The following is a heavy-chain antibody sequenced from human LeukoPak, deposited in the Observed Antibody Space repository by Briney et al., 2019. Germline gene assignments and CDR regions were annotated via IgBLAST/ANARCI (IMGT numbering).Heavy chain of an antibody. CDR3: AKKAPADPSDS. J-gene: IGHJ4*02. Sequence: GGSLRLSCAASGFTFSTYAMHWVRQAPGKGLEWVAVIWYDGTIEYYGDSVKGRFSISRDNAKNTLYLQMNSLRAEDTAVYYCAKKAPADPSDSWGQGTLVTVSS. CDR2: IWYDGTIE. V-gene: IGHV3-33*03. CDR1: GFTFSTYA.